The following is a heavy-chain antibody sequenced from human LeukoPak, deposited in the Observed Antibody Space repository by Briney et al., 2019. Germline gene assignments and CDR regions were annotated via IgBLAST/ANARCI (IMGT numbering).Heavy chain of an antibody. CDR2: IYPGDSDT. J-gene: IGHJ5*02. D-gene: IGHD3-10*01. CDR1: GYSFTNYW. Sequence: GESLKISCKGSGYSFTNYWIGWVRQMPGKGREWMGIIYPGDSDTRYSPSFQGQVTISADKPINTAYLQWSSLKASDTAMYYCARDYGSGNLVGFDPWGQGTLVIVSS. V-gene: IGHV5-51*04. CDR3: ARDYGSGNLVGFDP.